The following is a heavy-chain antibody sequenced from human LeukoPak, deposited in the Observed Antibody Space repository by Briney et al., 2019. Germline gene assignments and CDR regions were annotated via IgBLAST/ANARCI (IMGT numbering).Heavy chain of an antibody. D-gene: IGHD6-13*01. CDR1: GGSIISGGSY. CDR3: SRRDCSHSSCLYWYFDL. Sequence: TSETLSLTCNVSGGSIISGGSYWGWIRQPPGRGLEWIGSIFYSGITYYNPSLKSRVTISVDTSKNQFSLRLSSVTAADTAVYFCSRRDCSHSSCLYWYFDLWGSGTLLTVSS. CDR2: IFYSGIT. J-gene: IGHJ2*01. V-gene: IGHV4-39*07.